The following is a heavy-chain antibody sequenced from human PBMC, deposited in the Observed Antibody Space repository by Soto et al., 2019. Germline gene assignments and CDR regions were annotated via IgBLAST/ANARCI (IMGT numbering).Heavy chain of an antibody. CDR2: IYYSGST. CDR1: GGSISSGDYY. D-gene: IGHD5-18*01. Sequence: SETLSLSCTVSGGSISSGDYYVGWVRQPPGKGLGWIGYIYYSGSTYYSPSLKSGVTISVDTSKNQFSLKLSSVTAADTAVYYCASLSRGYSYGYDYWGQGTLVTVSS. V-gene: IGHV4-30-4*01. J-gene: IGHJ4*02. CDR3: ASLSRGYSYGYDY.